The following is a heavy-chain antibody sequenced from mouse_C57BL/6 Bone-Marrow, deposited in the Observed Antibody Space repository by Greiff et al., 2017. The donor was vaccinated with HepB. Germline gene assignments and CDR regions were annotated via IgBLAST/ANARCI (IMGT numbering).Heavy chain of an antibody. V-gene: IGHV1-43*01. CDR1: GYSFTGYY. J-gene: IGHJ3*01. Sequence: EVQLQESGPELVKPGASVKISCKASGYSFTGYYMHWVKQSSEKSLEWIGEINPSTGGTSYNQKFKGKATLTVDKSSSTAYMQLKSLTSEDSAVYYCAREGDSRFAYWGQGTLVTVSA. CDR2: INPSTGGT. CDR3: AREGDSRFAY.